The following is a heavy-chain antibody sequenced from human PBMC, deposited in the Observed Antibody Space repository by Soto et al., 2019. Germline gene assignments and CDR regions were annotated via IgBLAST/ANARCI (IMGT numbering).Heavy chain of an antibody. D-gene: IGHD3-22*01. V-gene: IGHV3-21*01. CDR2: ISSSSYI. Sequence: GGSLRLSCAASGFTFSSYSMNWVRQAPGKGLEWVSSISSSSYIYYADSVKGRFTISRDNAKNSLYLQMNSLRAEDTAVYYCARDPYYYDSSGRDYWGQGTLVTVSS. CDR3: ARDPYYYDSSGRDY. CDR1: GFTFSSYS. J-gene: IGHJ4*02.